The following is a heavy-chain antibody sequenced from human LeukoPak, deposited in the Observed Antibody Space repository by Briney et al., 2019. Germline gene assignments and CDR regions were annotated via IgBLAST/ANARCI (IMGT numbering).Heavy chain of an antibody. V-gene: IGHV4-59*12. CDR1: GGSISSYY. Sequence: SETLSLTCTVSGGSISSYYWSWIRQPPGKGLEWIGYIYYSGSTSYNPSLKSRVTISVDTSKNQFSLKLSSVTAADTAMYYCAREDTTAPKPFSGSYASRAFDIWGQGTMVTVSS. CDR2: IYYSGST. J-gene: IGHJ3*02. D-gene: IGHD1-26*01. CDR3: AREDTTAPKPFSGSYASRAFDI.